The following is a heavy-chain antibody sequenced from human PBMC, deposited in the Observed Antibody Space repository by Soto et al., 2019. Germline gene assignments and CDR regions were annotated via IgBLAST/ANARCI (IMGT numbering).Heavy chain of an antibody. D-gene: IGHD3-22*01. V-gene: IGHV1-18*04. CDR3: ARSXYYYDSSGYYYPVYFDY. CDR1: GYTFTSYG. J-gene: IGHJ4*02. Sequence: ASVKVSCKDSGYTFTSYGISWVRQAPGQGLEWMGWISAYNGNTNYAQKLQGRVTMTTDTSTSTAYMELRSLRSDDTAVYYCARSXYYYDSSGYYYPVYFDYWGQGTLVTVSS. CDR2: ISAYNGNT.